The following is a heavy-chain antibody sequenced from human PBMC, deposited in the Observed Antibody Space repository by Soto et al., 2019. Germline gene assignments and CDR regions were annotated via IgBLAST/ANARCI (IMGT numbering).Heavy chain of an antibody. V-gene: IGHV3-30-3*01. D-gene: IGHD2-15*01. Sequence: QVQLVESGGGVVQPGRSLRLSCSASGFIFSTRVMHWIRQAPGKGLEWVTGISIDGNNKHYADSVKGRFTGSRDNSKNTVYVQMDTWSVEDKAVYYCATEDHGSGRAGTFYHWGQGTLVTVS. J-gene: IGHJ1*01. CDR2: ISIDGNNK. CDR1: GFIFSTRV. CDR3: ATEDHGSGRAGTFYH.